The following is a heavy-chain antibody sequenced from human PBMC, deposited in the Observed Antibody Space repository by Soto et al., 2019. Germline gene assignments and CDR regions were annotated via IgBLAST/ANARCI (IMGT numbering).Heavy chain of an antibody. J-gene: IGHJ4*02. V-gene: IGHV3-15*01. D-gene: IGHD1-1*01. CDR2: IKSKKDGGAR. CDR3: VEGWNDF. Sequence: EVQVVESGGDLVEPGGSLRLSCETSGFMFSSAWMSWVRQAPGKGLECVARIKSKKDGGARDYAAPVNGRFSISRDDSKSTVYLQMNSLRAEDTALYYCVEGWNDFWGQGTLVTVSS. CDR1: GFMFSSAW.